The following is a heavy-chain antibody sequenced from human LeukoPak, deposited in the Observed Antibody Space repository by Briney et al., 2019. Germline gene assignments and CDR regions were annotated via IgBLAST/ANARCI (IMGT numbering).Heavy chain of an antibody. V-gene: IGHV7-4-1*02. CDR1: GYTFTSYA. CDR3: ARTYYHDSSGSIAGLYYYYYYMDV. D-gene: IGHD3-22*01. J-gene: IGHJ6*03. CDR2: INTNTGNP. Sequence: GASVKVSCKASGYTFTSYAMNWVRQAPGQGLEWMGWINTNTGNPTYAQGFTGRFVSSLDTSVSTAYLQVSSLKAEDTAVYYCARTYYHDSSGSIAGLYYYYYYMDVWGKGTTVTVSS.